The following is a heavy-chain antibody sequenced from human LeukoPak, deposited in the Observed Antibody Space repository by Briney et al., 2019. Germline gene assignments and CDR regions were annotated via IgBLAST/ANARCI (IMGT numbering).Heavy chain of an antibody. D-gene: IGHD4-17*01. J-gene: IGHJ6*02. CDR2: IYYSGST. Sequence: PSETLSLTCPVSGGSISSYYWSWIRQPPGKGLEWIGYIYYSGSTNYNPSLKSRVTISVDTSKNQFSLKLSSVTAADTAVYYCARATTVSMDVWGQGTTVTVSS. CDR3: ARATTVSMDV. CDR1: GGSISSYY. V-gene: IGHV4-59*01.